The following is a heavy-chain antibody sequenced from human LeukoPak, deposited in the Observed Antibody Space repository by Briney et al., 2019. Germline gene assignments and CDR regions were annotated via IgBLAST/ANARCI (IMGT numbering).Heavy chain of an antibody. CDR1: GFTFSNYL. J-gene: IGHJ4*02. V-gene: IGHV3-69-1*01. Sequence: GGSRRLSCAASGFTFSNYLMTWVRQAPGKGLEWVSSISSSSYIYYADSVKGRFTISRDNAKNSLYLRMNSLRAEDTAVYYCARALGYKEYFDYWGQGTLVTVSS. CDR2: ISSSSYI. CDR3: ARALGYKEYFDY. D-gene: IGHD2-2*02.